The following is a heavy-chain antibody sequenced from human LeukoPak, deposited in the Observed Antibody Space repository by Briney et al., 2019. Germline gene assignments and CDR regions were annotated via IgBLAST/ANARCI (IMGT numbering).Heavy chain of an antibody. CDR2: IYYSGST. V-gene: IGHV4-39*01. D-gene: IGHD6-19*01. Sequence: SETLSLTCTVSGGSISSSSYYWGWIRQPPGKGLEWIGSIYYSGSTYYNPSLKRRVTISVDTSKNQFSLKLSSVTAADTAVYYCARQEYSSGYYWGQGTLVTVSS. CDR3: ARQEYSSGYY. J-gene: IGHJ4*02. CDR1: GGSISSSSYY.